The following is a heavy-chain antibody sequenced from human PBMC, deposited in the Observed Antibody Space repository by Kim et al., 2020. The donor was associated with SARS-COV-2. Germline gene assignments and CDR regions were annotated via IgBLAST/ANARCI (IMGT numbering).Heavy chain of an antibody. CDR3: ATATY. Sequence: DGREKYYVDSVKGRFTLPRDNAKHSLYLQMSGLRGDDTAVYYCATATYWGQGTLVTVSS. V-gene: IGHV3-7*01. CDR2: DGREK. J-gene: IGHJ4*02.